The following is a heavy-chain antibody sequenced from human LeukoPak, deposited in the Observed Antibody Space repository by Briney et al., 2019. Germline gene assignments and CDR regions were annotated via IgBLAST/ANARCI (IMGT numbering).Heavy chain of an antibody. CDR2: INPNSGGT. CDR3: AGTSYGGNDFDY. J-gene: IGHJ4*02. CDR1: GYTFTSYG. V-gene: IGHV1-2*02. Sequence: GASVKVSCKASGYTFTSYGISWVRQAPGQGLEWMGWINPNSGGTNYAQKFQGRVTMTRDTSISTAYMELSRLRSDDTAVYYCAGTSYGGNDFDYWGQGTLVTVSS. D-gene: IGHD4-17*01.